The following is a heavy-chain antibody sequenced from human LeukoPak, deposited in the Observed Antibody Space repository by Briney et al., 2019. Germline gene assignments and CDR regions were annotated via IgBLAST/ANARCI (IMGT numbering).Heavy chain of an antibody. Sequence: SETLSLTCTVSGGSISSSNYYWGWIRQPPGKGLEWIGTIYYSGSTNYNPSLKSRVTISVDTSKNQFSLKLSSVTAADTAVYYCARGLDGYKYPPFDYWGQGTLVTVSS. D-gene: IGHD5-24*01. CDR1: GGSISSSNYY. V-gene: IGHV4-39*07. CDR2: IYYSGST. J-gene: IGHJ4*02. CDR3: ARGLDGYKYPPFDY.